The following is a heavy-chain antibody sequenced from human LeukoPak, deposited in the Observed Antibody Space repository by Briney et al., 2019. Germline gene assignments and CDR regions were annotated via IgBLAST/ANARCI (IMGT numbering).Heavy chain of an antibody. V-gene: IGHV3-7*01. CDR1: GFTFTNYF. CDR2: IKHDGSGK. J-gene: IGHJ4*02. D-gene: IGHD3-3*01. Sequence: GGSLRLSCAASGFTFTNYFMSWVRQAPGKGLEWVASIKHDGSGKYYVDSVRGRFTISRDNTMNSLYLQMSSLRAEDTAVYYCATDRGWRTSGYYLYYFEYWGQGTLVTFSS. CDR3: ATDRGWRTSGYYLYYFEY.